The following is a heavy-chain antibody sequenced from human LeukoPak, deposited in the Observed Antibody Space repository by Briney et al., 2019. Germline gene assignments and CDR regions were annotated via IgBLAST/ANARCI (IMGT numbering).Heavy chain of an antibody. CDR3: AKEGGSSTWYDGWFDP. Sequence: PGGSLRLSCAASGFTFSSYAMSWVRQAPGKGLEWVSGISGSGGSTYYADFVKGRFTISRDTSKNTLYLQMNTLRAEDTAVYYCAKEGGSSTWYDGWFDPWGQGTLVTVSS. J-gene: IGHJ5*02. CDR2: ISGSGGST. CDR1: GFTFSSYA. D-gene: IGHD6-13*01. V-gene: IGHV3-23*01.